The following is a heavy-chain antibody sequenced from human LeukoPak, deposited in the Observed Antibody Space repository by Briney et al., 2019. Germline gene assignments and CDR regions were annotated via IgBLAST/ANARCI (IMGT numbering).Heavy chain of an antibody. D-gene: IGHD5-24*01. J-gene: IGHJ4*02. CDR1: GGSIRSSSYY. CDR3: ARRMSHLYNFEY. CDR2: VYSSGST. V-gene: IGHV4-61*05. Sequence: SETLSLTCTVSGGSIRSSSYYWNWIRQPPGKGLEWIGYVYSSGSTNYNPSLKSRVTISVDTSKNQFSLKLNSVTAADTAVYYCARRMSHLYNFEYWGQGTLVTVSS.